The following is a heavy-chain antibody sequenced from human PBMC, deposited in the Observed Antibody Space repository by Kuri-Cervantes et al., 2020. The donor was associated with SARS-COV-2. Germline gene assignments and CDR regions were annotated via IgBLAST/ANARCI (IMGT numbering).Heavy chain of an antibody. D-gene: IGHD2-2*01. CDR3: ARVGGSIVVVPAATDY. CDR2: ISSSSSYI. J-gene: IGHJ4*02. CDR1: GFTLSSYT. V-gene: IGHV3-21*01. Sequence: ETLSLTCIASGFTLSSYTMIWVRQAPGKGLEWVSSISSSSSYIYYADSVKGRFTISRDNAKNSLYLQMNSLRAEDTAVYYCARVGGSIVVVPAATDYWGQGTLVTVSS.